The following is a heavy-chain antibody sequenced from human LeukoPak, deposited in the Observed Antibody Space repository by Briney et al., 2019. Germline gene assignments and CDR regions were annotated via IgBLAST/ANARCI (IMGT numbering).Heavy chain of an antibody. D-gene: IGHD2-21*01. CDR1: GGSISSYY. J-gene: IGHJ6*02. V-gene: IGHV4-59*12. Sequence: SETLSLTCTVSGGSISSYYWSWIRQPPGKGLEWIGYIYYSGSTNYNPSLKSRVTISVDTSKNQFSLKLSSVSAADTAIYSCARDLGVRGMDVWGQGTTVTVSS. CDR2: IYYSGST. CDR3: ARDLGVRGMDV.